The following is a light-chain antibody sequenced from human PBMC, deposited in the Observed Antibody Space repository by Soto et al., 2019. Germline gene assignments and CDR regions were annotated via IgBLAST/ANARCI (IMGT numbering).Light chain of an antibody. V-gene: IGKV3-15*01. CDR1: QSVSNY. CDR2: DAS. J-gene: IGKJ2*01. CDR3: QQYNDWPPYT. Sequence: EIVMTQSPATLSVSPGERAALSCRASQSVSNYLAWYQLKPGQAPRLLIYDASTRATGIPARLSGSGSGTEFTLTISSLQSEDFAVYYCQQYNDWPPYTFGQGTKLEI.